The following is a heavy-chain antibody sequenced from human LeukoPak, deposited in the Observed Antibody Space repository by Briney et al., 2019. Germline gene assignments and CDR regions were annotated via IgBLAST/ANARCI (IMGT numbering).Heavy chain of an antibody. J-gene: IGHJ6*02. CDR2: ISSSGSTI. CDR1: GFTFSSYE. V-gene: IGHV3-48*03. CDR3: ARDSSSLRYYYYGMDV. Sequence: GGSLRLSCAASGFTFSSYEMNWVRQAPGKGLEWVSYISSSGSTIYYADSVKGRFTISRDSAKNSLYLQMNSLRAEDTAVYYCARDSSSLRYYYYGMDVWGQGTTVTVSS.